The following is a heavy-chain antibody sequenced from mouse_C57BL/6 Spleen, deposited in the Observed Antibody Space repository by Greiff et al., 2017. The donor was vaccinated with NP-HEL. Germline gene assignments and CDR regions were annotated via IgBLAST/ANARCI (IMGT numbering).Heavy chain of an antibody. Sequence: DVQLVESEGGLVQPGSSMKLSCTASGFTFSDYYMAWVRQVPEKGLEWVANINYDGSSTYYLDSLKSRFIISRDNAKNILYLQMSSLKSEDTATYYCARDNDYDGYAMDYWGQGTSVTVSS. CDR3: ARDNDYDGYAMDY. J-gene: IGHJ4*01. CDR2: INYDGSST. D-gene: IGHD2-4*01. V-gene: IGHV5-16*01. CDR1: GFTFSDYY.